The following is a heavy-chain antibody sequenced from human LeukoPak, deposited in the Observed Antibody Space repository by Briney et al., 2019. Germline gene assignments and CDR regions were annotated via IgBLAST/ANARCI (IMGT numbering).Heavy chain of an antibody. V-gene: IGHV4-59*12. CDR1: GGSISSYY. J-gene: IGHJ6*02. CDR3: AGSPIGYGMDV. Sequence: SETLSLTCTVSGGSISSYYWSWIRQHPGKGLEWIGYIYYSGSTYYNPSLKSRVTISVDKSKNQFSLKLTSVTAADTAVYYCAGSPIGYGMDVWGQGTTVTVSS. CDR2: IYYSGST.